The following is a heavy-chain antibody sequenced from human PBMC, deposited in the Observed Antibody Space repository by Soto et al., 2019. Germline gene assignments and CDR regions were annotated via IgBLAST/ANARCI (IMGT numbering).Heavy chain of an antibody. CDR2: IRSKANSYAT. CDR1: GFPFSGSA. CDR3: ARALTYYYDIDY. V-gene: IGHV3-73*01. D-gene: IGHD3-22*01. Sequence: GGSLRLSCAASGFPFSGSAMHWVRQASGKGLERVGRIRSKANSYATAYAASVKGRFTISRDDSKNMLHLQMNSLRAEDTAVYYCARALTYYYDIDYWGQGTLVTVSS. J-gene: IGHJ4*02.